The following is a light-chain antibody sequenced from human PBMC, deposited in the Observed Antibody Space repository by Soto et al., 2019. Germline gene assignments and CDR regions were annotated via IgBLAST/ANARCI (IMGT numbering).Light chain of an antibody. V-gene: IGLV2-11*01. CDR2: EVS. J-gene: IGLJ1*01. Sequence: QSVLTQPRSVSGSPGQSVAISCTGASRDVDAYDFVSWYQHHPGKAPKLIISEVSKRPSGVSHRFSGSKSGNTASLTISGLQAEDEADYFCCSFAGSFYVFXTGTKLTVL. CDR3: CSFAGSFYV. CDR1: SRDVDAYDF.